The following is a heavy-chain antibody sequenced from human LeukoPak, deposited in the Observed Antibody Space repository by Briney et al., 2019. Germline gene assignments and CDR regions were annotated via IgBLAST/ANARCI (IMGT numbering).Heavy chain of an antibody. D-gene: IGHD4-17*01. Sequence: SVKVSCKASGGTLSSNAISWVRQAPGQGLEWMGGIIPIFGAANYAQKFQGRVTITADASTTTAYLDLSSLRSEDTAVYYCARALTTVSYYYGMDVWGQGTTVTVSS. CDR3: ARALTTVSYYYGMDV. CDR1: GGTLSSNA. J-gene: IGHJ6*02. V-gene: IGHV1-69*13. CDR2: IIPIFGAA.